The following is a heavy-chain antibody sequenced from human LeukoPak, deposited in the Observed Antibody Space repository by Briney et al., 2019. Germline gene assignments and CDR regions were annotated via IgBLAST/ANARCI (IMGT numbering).Heavy chain of an antibody. V-gene: IGHV4-38-2*02. J-gene: IGHJ5*02. CDR2: IYHSGST. CDR1: GYSISSGYY. Sequence: SETLSLTCTVSGYSISSGYYWGWIRQPPGKGLEWIGSIYHSGSTYYNPSLKSRVTISVDTSKNQFSLKLSSVTAADTAVYYCAREGENYYDSSGYFAGENWFDPWGQGTLVTVSS. CDR3: AREGENYYDSSGYFAGENWFDP. D-gene: IGHD3-22*01.